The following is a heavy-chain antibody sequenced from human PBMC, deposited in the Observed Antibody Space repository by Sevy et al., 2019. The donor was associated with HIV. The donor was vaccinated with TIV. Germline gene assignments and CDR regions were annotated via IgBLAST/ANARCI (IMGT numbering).Heavy chain of an antibody. V-gene: IGHV3-7*03. CDR1: GFSFSSYW. J-gene: IGHJ6*02. CDR3: ARVTNSIFGVVKYYYYYGMDV. D-gene: IGHD3-3*01. CDR2: IKQDGSEK. Sequence: GGSLRLSCAASGFSFSSYWMSWVGQAPGKGLEWVANIKQDGSEKYYVDSVKGRFTISRDNAKNSLYLQMNSLRAEDPAVYYCARVTNSIFGVVKYYYYYGMDVWGQGTTVTVSS.